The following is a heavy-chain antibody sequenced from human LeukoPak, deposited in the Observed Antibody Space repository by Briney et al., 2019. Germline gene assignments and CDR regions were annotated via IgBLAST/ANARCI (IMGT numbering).Heavy chain of an antibody. CDR2: IYTGGNT. CDR1: EFTVDSNY. D-gene: IGHD3-22*01. J-gene: IGHJ4*02. Sequence: GGSLRLSCAASEFTVDSNYLSWVRQAPGKGLEWVSTIYTGGNTYYAASVKGRFTISRDFSKNTVFLHMNSLRAEDTAMYYCARGDDSGYYDYFDYWGQGALVTVSS. V-gene: IGHV3-53*01. CDR3: ARGDDSGYYDYFDY.